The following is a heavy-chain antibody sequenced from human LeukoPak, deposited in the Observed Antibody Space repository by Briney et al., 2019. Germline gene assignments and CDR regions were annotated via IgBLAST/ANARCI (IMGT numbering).Heavy chain of an antibody. CDR2: INNDGSST. D-gene: IGHD6-13*01. CDR3: ARPTKEGSSWYWWFDP. CDR1: GFTFSSYW. V-gene: IGHV3-74*01. J-gene: IGHJ5*02. Sequence: GGSLRLSCAASGFTFSSYWMHWVRQAPGKGLVWVSRINNDGSSTSYADSVKGRFTISRDNAKNTLYLQMNSLRAEDAAVYYCARPTKEGSSWYWWFDPWGQGTLVTVSS.